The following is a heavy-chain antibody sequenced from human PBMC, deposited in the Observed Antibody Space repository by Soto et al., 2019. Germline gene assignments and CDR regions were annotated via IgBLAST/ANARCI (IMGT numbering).Heavy chain of an antibody. CDR3: ARDPRSHYYQDH. CDR1: GGSVSIGSYY. V-gene: IGHV4-31*03. CDR2: IYYTGNT. J-gene: IGHJ4*02. D-gene: IGHD3-10*01. Sequence: PSETLSLTCTVSGGSVSIGSYYLSWIRQHPGSGLEWIGYIYYTGNTYYNPSLKSRLAISVDTSKNQFSLKLTSVTAADTAVYYCARDPRSHYYQDHWGQGNXVTVSS.